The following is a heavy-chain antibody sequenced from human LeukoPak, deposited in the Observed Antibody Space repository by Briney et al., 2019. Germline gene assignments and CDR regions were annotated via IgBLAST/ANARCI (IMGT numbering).Heavy chain of an antibody. CDR2: VYYSGST. J-gene: IGHJ5*02. D-gene: IGHD2-15*01. CDR3: ARNNGGSVRGNFDP. Sequence: SETLSLTCTVSGGSISNYYWSWIRQPPGKGLEWIGYVYYSGSTNYNPSLKSRVTILVDTARNQYSLRLSSVTAADTAVYYCARNNGGSVRGNFDPWGQGTLVTVSS. CDR1: GGSISNYY. V-gene: IGHV4-59*01.